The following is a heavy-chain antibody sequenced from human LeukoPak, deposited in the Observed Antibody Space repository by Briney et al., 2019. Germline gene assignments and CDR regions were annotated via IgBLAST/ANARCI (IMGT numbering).Heavy chain of an antibody. J-gene: IGHJ4*02. CDR1: VFTVSTNY. Sequence: PGGSLRLSCAASVFTVSTNYINWVRQAPGKGLEWVSVIYSGGTTNYADSVKGRFTISRDNSKNTVYLQVNSLRAEDTAVYYCASEDCSGGSCYSWGQGTLVTVSS. V-gene: IGHV3-53*01. D-gene: IGHD2-15*01. CDR3: ASEDCSGGSCYS. CDR2: IYSGGTT.